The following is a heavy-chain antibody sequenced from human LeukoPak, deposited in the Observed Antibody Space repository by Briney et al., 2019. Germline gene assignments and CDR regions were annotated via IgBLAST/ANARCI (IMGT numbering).Heavy chain of an antibody. CDR1: GGSIRSYY. Sequence: SETLSLTCTVSGGSIRSYYCSWIRQPPGKGLEWIGYIYYSVITNYNPSLKSRVTISVDTSKNQFSLKRSSVTAADTAVYYCARGRRDGYMLLWEDYWGQGTLVTVSS. J-gene: IGHJ4*02. CDR2: IYYSVIT. D-gene: IGHD5-24*01. V-gene: IGHV4-59*12. CDR3: ARGRRDGYMLLWEDY.